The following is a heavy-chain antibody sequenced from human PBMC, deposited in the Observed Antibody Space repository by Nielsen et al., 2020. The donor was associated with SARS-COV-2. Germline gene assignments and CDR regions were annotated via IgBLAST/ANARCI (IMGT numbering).Heavy chain of an antibody. CDR2: INHSGST. CDR1: GGSISSYY. Sequence: SETLSLTCTVSGGSISSYYWSWIRQPPGKGLEWIGEINHSGSTNYNPSLKSRVTISVDTSKNQFSLKLSSVTAADTAVYYCARATPSSGSYFTWGQGTLVTVSS. V-gene: IGHV4-34*01. J-gene: IGHJ5*02. CDR3: ARATPSSGSYFT. D-gene: IGHD1-26*01.